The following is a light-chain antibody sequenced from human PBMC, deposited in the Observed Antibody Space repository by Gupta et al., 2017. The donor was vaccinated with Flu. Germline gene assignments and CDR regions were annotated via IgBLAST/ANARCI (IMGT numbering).Light chain of an antibody. Sequence: SSSSSSVGDRVVTTSRGSKSSSNLLKCYQQTPGKATHLLIYAASTVNSGVATWISSSGAATDFTPTISSVPPDDVATYYYQQSYKTPPWTFGQGTKLEIK. CDR3: QQSYKTPPWT. V-gene: IGKV1-39*01. CDR1: KSSSNL. CDR2: AAS. J-gene: IGKJ1*01.